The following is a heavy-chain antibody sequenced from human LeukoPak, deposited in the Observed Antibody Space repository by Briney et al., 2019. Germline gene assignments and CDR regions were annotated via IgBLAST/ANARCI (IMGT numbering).Heavy chain of an antibody. V-gene: IGHV4-39*07. D-gene: IGHD5-24*01. CDR1: DDSISSSKYY. Sequence: PSETLSLTCTVSDDSISSSKYYWGWIRQPPGKGLEWIGIMYSSGSTSYNPSLKSRVTISVDTSKNQFSLKLSSVTAADTAVYYCARPCNGERWLQPFDYWGQGTLVTVSS. CDR3: ARPCNGERWLQPFDY. J-gene: IGHJ4*02. CDR2: MYSSGST.